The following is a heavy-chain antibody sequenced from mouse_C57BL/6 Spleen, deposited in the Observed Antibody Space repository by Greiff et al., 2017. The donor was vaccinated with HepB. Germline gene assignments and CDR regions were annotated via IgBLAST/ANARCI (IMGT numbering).Heavy chain of an antibody. CDR1: GFTFSDFY. CDR3: ARDNYGSSYEFAY. V-gene: IGHV7-1*01. Sequence: EVQGVESGGGLVQSGRSLRLSCATSGFTFSDFYMEWVRQAPGKGLEWIAASRNKANDYTTDYSASVKGRFIGSRDTSQSILYLQMNALRAEDTAIYYCARDNYGSSYEFAYWGQGTLVTVSA. D-gene: IGHD1-1*01. CDR2: SRNKANDYTT. J-gene: IGHJ3*01.